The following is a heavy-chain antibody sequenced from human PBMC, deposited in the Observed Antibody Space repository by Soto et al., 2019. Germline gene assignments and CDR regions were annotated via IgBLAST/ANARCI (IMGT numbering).Heavy chain of an antibody. J-gene: IGHJ3*01. CDR2: IYYSGST. CDR1: GGSISSSSYY. CDR3: ARDNGEDSFDF. V-gene: IGHV4-39*07. Sequence: SETLSLTCTVSGGSISSSSYYWGWIRQPPGKGLEWIGSIYYSGSTYYNPSLKSRVTISADTSKNQFSLKMISVTAADTSVYYCARDNGEDSFDFWGQGTMVTVSS. D-gene: IGHD3-10*01.